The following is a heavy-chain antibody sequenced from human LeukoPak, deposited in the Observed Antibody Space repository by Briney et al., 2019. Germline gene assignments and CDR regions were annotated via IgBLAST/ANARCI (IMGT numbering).Heavy chain of an antibody. V-gene: IGHV3-23*01. Sequence: GGSLRLSCTASGFTFRTYVMSWVRQAPGKGLEWVSSISGSSGNTFYADSVKGRFTISRDNSKNTLYLQMNSLRAEDTAVYYCAKDSPPGDRWGQGTLVTVSS. J-gene: IGHJ5*02. CDR1: GFTFRTYV. CDR2: ISGSSGNT. CDR3: AKDSPPGDR. D-gene: IGHD7-27*01.